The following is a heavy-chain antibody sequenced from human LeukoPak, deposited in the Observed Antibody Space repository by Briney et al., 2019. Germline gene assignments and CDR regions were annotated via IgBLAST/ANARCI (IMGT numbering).Heavy chain of an antibody. V-gene: IGHV4-59*12. J-gene: IGHJ4*02. CDR2: IYYSGST. Sequence: SETLSLTCTVSGGSISSYYWGWIRQPPGKGLEWIGYIYYSGSTNYNPSLKSRATMSVDTSKNQFSLKLSSVTAADTAVYYCAKDQLMVPVPYYFDYWGQGTLVTVSS. D-gene: IGHD2-8*01. CDR3: AKDQLMVPVPYYFDY. CDR1: GGSISSYY.